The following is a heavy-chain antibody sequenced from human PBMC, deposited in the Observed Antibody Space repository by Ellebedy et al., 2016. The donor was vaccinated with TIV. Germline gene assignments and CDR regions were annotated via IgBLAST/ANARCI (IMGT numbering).Heavy chain of an antibody. CDR3: ARGEMATIYFDY. J-gene: IGHJ4*02. Sequence: SETLSLXCTVSGYSISTGHYWGWIRHPPAKGLEWLGSLDHSGYTYYNPSLKSRVTLSLDTSKNDLSLKLSSVTAADTAVYYCARGEMATIYFDYWGQGALVNVSS. CDR1: GYSISTGHY. V-gene: IGHV4-38-2*02. D-gene: IGHD5-24*01. CDR2: LDHSGYT.